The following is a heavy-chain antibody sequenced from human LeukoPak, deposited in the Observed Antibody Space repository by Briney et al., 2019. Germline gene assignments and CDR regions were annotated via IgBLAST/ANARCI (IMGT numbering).Heavy chain of an antibody. V-gene: IGHV3-23*01. CDR2: LRGSGRST. J-gene: IGHJ6*02. D-gene: IGHD6-6*01. CDR1: EFSFIIYA. Sequence: RAGGAHLLSCAWSEFSFIIYAMGSARHAPGKGVEWDSVLRGSGRSTYYADSVKGRFTISRDNSKNTLYLQMNSLRAEDTAVYYCAKEPQIRPYYYGMDVWGQGTTVTVSS. CDR3: AKEPQIRPYYYGMDV.